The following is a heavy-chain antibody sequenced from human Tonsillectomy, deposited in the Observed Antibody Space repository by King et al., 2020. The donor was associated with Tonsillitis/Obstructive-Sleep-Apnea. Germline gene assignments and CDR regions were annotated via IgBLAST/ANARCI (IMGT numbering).Heavy chain of an antibody. D-gene: IGHD4-17*01. J-gene: IGHJ4*02. V-gene: IGHV1-18*01. CDR1: GYTFTSYG. Sequence: VQLVESGAEVKKPGASVKVSCKASGYTFTSYGISWVRQAPGQGLEWMGGISAYNGNTKNAQKLQGRVTMTTDTSTSTAYMELRSLRSDDTAVYYCARDAGDYDVGGGIDYWGQGTLVTVSS. CDR3: ARDAGDYDVGGGIDY. CDR2: ISAYNGNT.